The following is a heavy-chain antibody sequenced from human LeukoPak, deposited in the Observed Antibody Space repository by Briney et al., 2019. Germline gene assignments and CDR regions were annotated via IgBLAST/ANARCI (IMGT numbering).Heavy chain of an antibody. D-gene: IGHD6-13*01. CDR1: GFTFSNFW. CDR3: ARVAGYSSSWYHDYYYGMDV. Sequence: GESLRLSCTASGFTFSNFWMGWVRQAPGKGLEWVANIKQDETEKFYLGSVKGRFTISRDNAKNSLYLQMNSLRVEDTALYYCARVAGYSSSWYHDYYYGMDVWGQGTTVTVSS. J-gene: IGHJ6*02. V-gene: IGHV3-7*03. CDR2: IKQDETEK.